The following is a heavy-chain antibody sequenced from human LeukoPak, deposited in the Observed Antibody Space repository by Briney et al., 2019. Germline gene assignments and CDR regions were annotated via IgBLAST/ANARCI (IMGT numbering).Heavy chain of an antibody. CDR1: SGSITSGGYY. Sequence: SETLSLTCTVSSGSITSGGYYWSWIRQHPGKGLEWIGYVYYSGSTYYNPSLKNRVTLSVDASKNEFSLKLSSVTAADTAVYYCARAFMRYFDYWGQGTLVTVSS. D-gene: IGHD3-16*01. V-gene: IGHV4-31*03. CDR2: VYYSGST. J-gene: IGHJ4*02. CDR3: ARAFMRYFDY.